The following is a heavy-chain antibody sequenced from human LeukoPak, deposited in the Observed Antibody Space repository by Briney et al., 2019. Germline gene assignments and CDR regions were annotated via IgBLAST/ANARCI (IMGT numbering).Heavy chain of an antibody. V-gene: IGHV4-39*01. Sequence: KSSETLSLTCIVSGDSISESGWSWGWIRQPPGKGLEWIGTMPYDENVADRGIPSYNPSLKRRVSISADTSKNQLSLKVNSVTAADMASYYCARLTLTGVEGWGWFDAWGQGILVIVSS. CDR1: GDSISESGWS. CDR3: ARLTLTGVEGWGWFDA. D-gene: IGHD3-3*01. CDR2: MPYDENVADRGIP. J-gene: IGHJ5*02.